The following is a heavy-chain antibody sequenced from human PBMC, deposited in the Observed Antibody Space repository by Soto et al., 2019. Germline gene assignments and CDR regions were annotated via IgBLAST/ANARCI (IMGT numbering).Heavy chain of an antibody. Sequence: QVQLQESGPGLVKPSQTLSLTCTVSGGSISSGGYYWSWIRQHPGKGLEWIGYIYYSGSTYYNPSLTSRVTISVDTSKNQFSLKLSSVTAADTAVYYCARDPKWTVTTYDGMDVWGQGTTVTVSS. CDR3: ARDPKWTVTTYDGMDV. J-gene: IGHJ6*02. V-gene: IGHV4-31*03. CDR2: IYYSGST. CDR1: GGSISSGGYY. D-gene: IGHD4-17*01.